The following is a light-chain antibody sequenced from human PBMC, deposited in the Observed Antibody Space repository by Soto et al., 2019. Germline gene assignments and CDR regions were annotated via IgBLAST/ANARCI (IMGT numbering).Light chain of an antibody. CDR3: ETWYRNTHKV. CDR2: LDRSGSY. J-gene: IGLJ3*02. V-gene: IGLV4-60*02. CDR1: SGHSTYI. Sequence: QPVLTQSSSASASLGSSVKLTSILSSGHSTYIIAWHQQQPGKAPRFLMTLDRSGSYNRGSGVPDRFSGSSSGADRYLTISNLQFEDEGDYYSETWYRNTHKVFGGGTKLTVL.